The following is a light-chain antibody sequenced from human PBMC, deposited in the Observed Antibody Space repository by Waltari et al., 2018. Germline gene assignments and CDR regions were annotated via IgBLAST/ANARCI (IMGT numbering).Light chain of an antibody. CDR2: ATS. CDR1: QDITNY. V-gene: IGKV1-33*01. CDR3: QQYDSLPLT. Sequence: DVQMTQSPSSVSASIGDRVTITCQASQDITNYLNWYQQKPGKAPNLLIYATSNLESGVPSRCSGSGSVTLFTFTISSLQPEDIATYYCQQYDSLPLTFGPGTTVNV. J-gene: IGKJ3*01.